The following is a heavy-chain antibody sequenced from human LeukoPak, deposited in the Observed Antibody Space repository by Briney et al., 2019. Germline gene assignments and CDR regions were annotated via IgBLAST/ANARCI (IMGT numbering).Heavy chain of an antibody. CDR2: MNPNSGNT. V-gene: IGHV1-8*03. Sequence: ASVKVSCKASGYTFTSYDINWVRQATGQGLEWMGWMNPNSGNTGYAQKFQGRVTITRNTSISTAYMGLSSLRSEDTAVYYCARGQESGGFNWFDPWGQGTLVTVSS. D-gene: IGHD2-15*01. J-gene: IGHJ5*02. CDR1: GYTFTSYD. CDR3: ARGQESGGFNWFDP.